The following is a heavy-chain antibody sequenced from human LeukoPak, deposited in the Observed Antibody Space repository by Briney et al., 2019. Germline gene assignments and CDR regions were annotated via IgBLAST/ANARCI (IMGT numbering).Heavy chain of an antibody. CDR1: GGSISSYY. V-gene: IGHV4-4*07. D-gene: IGHD6-19*01. J-gene: IGHJ6*03. Sequence: SETLSLTCTVSGGSISSYYWSWIRQPAGKGLEWIGRIYTSGSTNYNPSLKGRVTISVDKSKNQFSLKLSSVTAADTAVYYCARVVGLNSSGRWRYYYMDVWGKGTTVTVSS. CDR2: IYTSGST. CDR3: ARVVGLNSSGRWRYYYMDV.